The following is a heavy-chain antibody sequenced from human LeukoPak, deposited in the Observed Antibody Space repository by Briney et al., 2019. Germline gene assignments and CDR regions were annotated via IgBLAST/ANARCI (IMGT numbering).Heavy chain of an antibody. CDR1: GYSISSGYY. D-gene: IGHD3-10*01. J-gene: IGHJ4*02. V-gene: IGHV4-38-2*02. CDR3: ARFLRFGDFDY. Sequence: SETLSLTCTVSGYSISSGYYWGWIRQPPGKGLEWIGSIYHSGSTYYNPSLKSRVTISVDTSKNQFSLKLSSVTAADTAVYYCARFLRFGDFDYWGQGTLVTVSS. CDR2: IYHSGST.